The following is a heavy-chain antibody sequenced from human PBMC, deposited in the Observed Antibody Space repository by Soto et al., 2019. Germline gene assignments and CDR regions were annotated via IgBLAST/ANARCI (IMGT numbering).Heavy chain of an antibody. CDR2: ISDSGAST. D-gene: IGHD2-15*01. J-gene: IGHJ4*02. CDR1: GFTFSSYA. CDR3: ARGGRAWYCFHY. Sequence: EVQLLESGGGLVQPGGSLRLSCAASGFTFSSYAMSWVRQAPGKGLEWVSGISDSGASTYYADSVKVRFTISRDNSKNALYLRVTSLRAEDTAVYYCARGGRAWYCFHYWRQGTLVTVSS. V-gene: IGHV3-23*01.